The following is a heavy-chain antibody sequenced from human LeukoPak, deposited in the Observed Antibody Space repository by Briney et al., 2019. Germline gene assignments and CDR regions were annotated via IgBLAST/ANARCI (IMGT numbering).Heavy chain of an antibody. Sequence: PSETLSLTCTVSGGSISSYYWSWIRQPPGKGLEWIGYIYYSGSTNYNPSLKSRVTISVDTSKNQFSLKLSSVTAADTAVYYCARRRWGIPYYFDYWGQGTLVTVSS. D-gene: IGHD3-16*01. V-gene: IGHV4-59*12. J-gene: IGHJ4*02. CDR3: ARRRWGIPYYFDY. CDR1: GGSISSYY. CDR2: IYYSGST.